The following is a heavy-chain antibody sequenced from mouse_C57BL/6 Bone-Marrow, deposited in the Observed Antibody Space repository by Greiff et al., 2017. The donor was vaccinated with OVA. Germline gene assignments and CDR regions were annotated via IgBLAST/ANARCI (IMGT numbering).Heavy chain of an antibody. CDR1: GYAFTNYL. CDR2: INPGSGGT. V-gene: IGHV1-54*01. Sequence: QVQLQQSGAELVRPGTSVKVSCKASGYAFTNYLIEWVKQRPGQGLEWIGVINPGSGGTNYNEKFKGKATLTADKSSSTAYMQLSSLTSEDSAVYFCARSWDYFDYWGKGTTLTVSS. CDR3: ARSWDYFDY. D-gene: IGHD4-1*01. J-gene: IGHJ2*01.